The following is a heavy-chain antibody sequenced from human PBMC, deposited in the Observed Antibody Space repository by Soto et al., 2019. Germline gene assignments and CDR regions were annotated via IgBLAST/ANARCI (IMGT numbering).Heavy chain of an antibody. CDR1: GGSISTYY. CDR2: IFYSDNT. V-gene: IGHV4-59*01. J-gene: IGHJ4*02. Sequence: QVQLQESGPGLVKPSETLSLTCTVSGGSISTYYWSWIRQSPGKGLEWIGYIFYSDNTNYNPSLRSRLTTAVDTSKSQFSLKLTSVTAADTAAYYCARGGETYYDLWSGFSPIDYWGQGALVTVSS. D-gene: IGHD3-3*01. CDR3: ARGGETYYDLWSGFSPIDY.